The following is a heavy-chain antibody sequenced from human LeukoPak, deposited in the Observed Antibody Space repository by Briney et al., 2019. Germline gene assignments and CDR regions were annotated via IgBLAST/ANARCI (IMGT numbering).Heavy chain of an antibody. CDR1: GYTFTHYG. Sequence: ASVKVSCNASGYTFTHYGISWVRQAPGQGLEWMGWISAYNGNTNYAQKLQGRVTMTTDTSTSTAYMELRSLRSDDTAVYYCARGDDSSSGLAHFDYWGQGTLVTVSS. CDR3: ARGDDSSSGLAHFDY. CDR2: ISAYNGNT. J-gene: IGHJ4*02. D-gene: IGHD3-22*01. V-gene: IGHV1-18*04.